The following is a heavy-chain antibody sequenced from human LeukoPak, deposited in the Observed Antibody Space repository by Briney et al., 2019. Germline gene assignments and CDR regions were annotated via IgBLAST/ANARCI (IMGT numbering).Heavy chain of an antibody. Sequence: SVKVSCKASGGTFSSYAISWVRQAPGQGLEWMAGIIPILGTANYAQKFQGRVTITADESTSTAYMELSSLRAEDTAVYYCARGGPYGDYLDAFDIWGQGKIVTVSS. CDR3: ARGGPYGDYLDAFDI. J-gene: IGHJ3*02. CDR1: GGTFSSYA. V-gene: IGHV1-69*13. D-gene: IGHD4-17*01. CDR2: IIPILGTA.